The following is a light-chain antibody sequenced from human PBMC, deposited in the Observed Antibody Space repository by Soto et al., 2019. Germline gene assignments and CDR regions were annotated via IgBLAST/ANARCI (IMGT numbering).Light chain of an antibody. V-gene: IGKV3-20*01. CDR1: QSVSSSY. CDR3: QQYGSSPGT. CDR2: NAF. J-gene: IGKJ4*01. Sequence: EIVLTQSPGTMSLSPLERDNISCSANQSVSSSYLAWYQQKPGQAPRLLIYNAFNRATGIPDRFSGSGSGTDFTLTISRLEPEDFAVYYCQQYGSSPGTFGGGTKVDIK.